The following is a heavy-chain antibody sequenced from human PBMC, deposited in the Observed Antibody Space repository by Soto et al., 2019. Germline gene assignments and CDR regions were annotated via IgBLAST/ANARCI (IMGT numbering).Heavy chain of an antibody. J-gene: IGHJ5*02. D-gene: IGHD3-22*01. CDR1: GGSISVYY. V-gene: IGHV4-59*01. Sequence: SETLSLTCTISGGSISVYYWSWVRQPPGHELEWIGYIYASGSPYYNPSLKSPATVSVDTSKNQFSLKLNFVTAADTAMYYCARVSFYYDSSGYPVAWFDPWGQGTLVTVSS. CDR3: ARVSFYYDSSGYPVAWFDP. CDR2: IYASGSP.